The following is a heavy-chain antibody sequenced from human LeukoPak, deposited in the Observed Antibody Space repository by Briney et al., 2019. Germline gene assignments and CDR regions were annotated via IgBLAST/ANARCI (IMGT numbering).Heavy chain of an antibody. D-gene: IGHD2-15*01. V-gene: IGHV4-39*07. Sequence: SETLSLTCTVSGGSISSSSYYWGWIRQPPGKGLEWIGSIYYSGSTYYNPSLKSRVTRSVDTSKNQFSLKLSSVTAADTAVYYCAREHCSGGSCYSIYYYYYMDVWGKGTTVPVSS. J-gene: IGHJ6*03. CDR3: AREHCSGGSCYSIYYYYYMDV. CDR2: IYYSGST. CDR1: GGSISSSSYY.